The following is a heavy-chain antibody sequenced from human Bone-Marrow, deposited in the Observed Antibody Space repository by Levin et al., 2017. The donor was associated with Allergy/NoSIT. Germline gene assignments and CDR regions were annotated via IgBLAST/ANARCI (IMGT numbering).Heavy chain of an antibody. CDR2: ISSSSSTI. J-gene: IGHJ4*02. D-gene: IGHD3-22*01. CDR3: AREGTYYYDSSGVNFDY. Sequence: GESLKISCAASGFTFSSYSMNWVRQAPGKGLEWVSYISSSSSTIYYADSVKGRFTISRDNAKNSLYLQMNSLRAEDTAVYYCAREGTYYYDSSGVNFDYWGQGTLVTVSS. V-gene: IGHV3-48*04. CDR1: GFTFSSYS.